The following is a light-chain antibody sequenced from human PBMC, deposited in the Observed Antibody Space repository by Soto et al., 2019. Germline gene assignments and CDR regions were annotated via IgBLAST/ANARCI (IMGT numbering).Light chain of an antibody. V-gene: IGKV3-15*01. CDR3: HQYNNWPQT. CDR2: GAS. Sequence: EIVLTQSPATLSVSPGERATLSCRASQSVSSNLAWYQQKPGQAPRLLISGASTRATGLPARFSGSGSGTEFTLTISSLQSEDFAVYYCHQYNNWPQTFGQGTKVDIK. J-gene: IGKJ1*01. CDR1: QSVSSN.